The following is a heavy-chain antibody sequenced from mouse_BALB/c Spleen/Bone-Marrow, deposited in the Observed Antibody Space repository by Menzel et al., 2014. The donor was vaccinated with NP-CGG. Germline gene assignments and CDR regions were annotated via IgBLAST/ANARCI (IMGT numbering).Heavy chain of an antibody. CDR2: INPYNDGS. J-gene: IGHJ3*01. D-gene: IGHD6-1*01. Sequence: VQLQQSGPELVKPGASVKMSCKASGYAFTSYVMHWVKQKPGQGLEWIGYINPYNDGSKYNEKFKDKATLTPDKSSSTAYMELSSLTSEDSAVYYCTREAASPLAYWGQGTLVTVSA. V-gene: IGHV1-14*01. CDR3: TREAASPLAY. CDR1: GYAFTSYV.